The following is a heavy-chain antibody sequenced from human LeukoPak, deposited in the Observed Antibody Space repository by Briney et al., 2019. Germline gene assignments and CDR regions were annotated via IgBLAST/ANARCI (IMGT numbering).Heavy chain of an antibody. CDR3: ARGNYGSGSYYRSGAFDI. CDR1: GFTFSSYG. CDR2: IWYDGSNK. D-gene: IGHD3-10*01. J-gene: IGHJ3*02. V-gene: IGHV3-33*01. Sequence: GSLRLSCAASGFTFSSYGMHWVRQAPGKGLEWVAVIWYDGSNKYYADSVKGRFTISRDNSKNTLYLQMNSLRAEDTAVYYCARGNYGSGSYYRSGAFDIWGQGTMVTVSS.